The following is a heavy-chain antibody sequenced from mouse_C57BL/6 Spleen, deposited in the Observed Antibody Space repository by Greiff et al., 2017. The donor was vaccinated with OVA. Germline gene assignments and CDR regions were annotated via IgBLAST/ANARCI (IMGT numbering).Heavy chain of an antibody. CDR2: ISSGSSSI. CDR3: ARTDDYDWFAY. CDR1: GFTFSDYG. V-gene: IGHV5-17*01. Sequence: EVKLVESGGGLVKPGGSLKLSCAASGFTFSDYGMHWVRQAPEQGLEWVAYISSGSSSIYYADKVKGRFTLSRDNAKNTLFLQMTSLRSEDTAMYYCARTDDYDWFAYWGQGTLVTVSA. D-gene: IGHD2-4*01. J-gene: IGHJ3*01.